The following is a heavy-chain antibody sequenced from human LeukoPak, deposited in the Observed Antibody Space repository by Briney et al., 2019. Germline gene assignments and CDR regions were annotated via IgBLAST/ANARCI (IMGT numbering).Heavy chain of an antibody. D-gene: IGHD2-2*02. CDR3: ATRGPLILHIVVVPAAIL. J-gene: IGHJ4*02. V-gene: IGHV4-39*01. CDR1: GGSISSSSYY. Sequence: PSETLSLTCTVSGGSISSSSYYWGWIRQPPGKGLEWIGSIYYSGSTYYNPSLKSRVTISVDTSKNQFSLKLSSVTAADTAVYYCATRGPLILHIVVVPAAILWGQGTLVTVSS. CDR2: IYYSGST.